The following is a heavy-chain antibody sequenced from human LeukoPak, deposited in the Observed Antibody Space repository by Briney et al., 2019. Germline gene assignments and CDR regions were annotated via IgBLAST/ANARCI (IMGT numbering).Heavy chain of an antibody. CDR3: SQAIGGIRYFDWYNWFDP. CDR2: ISSSSSYT. Sequence: PGGSLRLSCAASGFTFSDYYMSWIRQAPGKGLEWCSYISSSSSYTNYADSVKGRFTISRDNAKNSLYLQMNSLRAEDTAVYYCSQAIGGIRYFDWYNWFDPWGQGTLVTVSS. V-gene: IGHV3-11*03. J-gene: IGHJ5*02. D-gene: IGHD3-9*01. CDR1: GFTFSDYY.